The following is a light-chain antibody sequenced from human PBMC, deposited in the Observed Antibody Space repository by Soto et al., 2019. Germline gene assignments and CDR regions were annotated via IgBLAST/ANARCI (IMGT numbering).Light chain of an antibody. CDR2: DAS. CDR1: QSVGGN. J-gene: IGKJ2*02. V-gene: IGKV3-15*01. CDR3: QQYNKWPTCMCT. Sequence: EIVMTQSPATLSVSPGERATLSCRASQSVGGNLAWYQQKPGQAPRLLIYDASTRATDIPARFSGSGSGTDFTLTISRLQSQDFAVYYCQQYNKWPTCMCTFGHGTKLDI.